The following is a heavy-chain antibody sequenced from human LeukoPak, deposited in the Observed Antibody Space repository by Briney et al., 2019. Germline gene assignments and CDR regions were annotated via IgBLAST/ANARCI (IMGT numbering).Heavy chain of an antibody. CDR1: GGSISSGDCY. CDR2: IFTSGSA. Sequence: PSETLSLTCTVSGGSISSGDCYWSWIRQPAGKGLEWIGRIFTSGSANYNPSLKSRVTISLDTSKNQFSLKLSSVTAADTAVYYCARSVGYSSSWYGIDYWGQGTLVTVSS. V-gene: IGHV4-61*02. J-gene: IGHJ4*02. CDR3: ARSVGYSSSWYGIDY. D-gene: IGHD6-13*01.